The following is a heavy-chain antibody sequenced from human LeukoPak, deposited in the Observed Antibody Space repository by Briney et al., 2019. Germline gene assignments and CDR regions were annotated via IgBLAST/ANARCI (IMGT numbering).Heavy chain of an antibody. Sequence: SETLSLTXTVSGGSISSYYWSWIRQPPGKGLEWIGYIYYSGSTNYNPSLKSRVTISVDTSKNQFSLKLSSVTAADTAVYYCASVFKGYSYGFVGNWGQGTLVTVSS. CDR1: GGSISSYY. CDR2: IYYSGST. D-gene: IGHD5-18*01. J-gene: IGHJ4*02. V-gene: IGHV4-59*01. CDR3: ASVFKGYSYGFVGN.